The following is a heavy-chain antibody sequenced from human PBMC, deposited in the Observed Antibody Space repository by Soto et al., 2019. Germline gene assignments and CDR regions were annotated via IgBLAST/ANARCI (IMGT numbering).Heavy chain of an antibody. CDR3: AREISSSWMDV. CDR2: INPNSGAT. D-gene: IGHD6-13*01. CDR1: GYSFTSYA. V-gene: IGHV1-2*04. Sequence: ASVKVSCKASGYSFTSYAIHWVRQAPGQGLEWMGWINPNSGATNYAQKFQGWVTMTRDTSISTAYMELNRLKSDDTAVYYCAREISSSWMDVWGQGTTVTVSS. J-gene: IGHJ6*02.